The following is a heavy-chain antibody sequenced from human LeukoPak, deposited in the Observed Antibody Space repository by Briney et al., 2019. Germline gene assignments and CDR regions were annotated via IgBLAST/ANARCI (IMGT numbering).Heavy chain of an antibody. J-gene: IGHJ4*02. Sequence: GRSLRLSGAASGFTFSSYAMHWVRQAPGKGLEWVAVISYDGSNKYYADSVKGRFTISRDNSKNTLYLQMNSLRAEDTAVYYCAREGDYGDYYFDYWGQGTLVTVSS. CDR2: ISYDGSNK. CDR3: AREGDYGDYYFDY. D-gene: IGHD4-17*01. V-gene: IGHV3-30-3*01. CDR1: GFTFSSYA.